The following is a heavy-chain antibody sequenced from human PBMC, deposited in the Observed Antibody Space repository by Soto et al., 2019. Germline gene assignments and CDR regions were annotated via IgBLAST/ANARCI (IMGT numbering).Heavy chain of an antibody. Sequence: QVPLVESGGGVVQPGRSLRLACAASGFTFSSYGMHWVRQAPGKGLAWVAVIWYDGSNKYYADSVKGRFTITRDNSKNTLYWQMSSLRAEDTAVYYWAREAIMGAESNYWGKGTLCTASS. CDR2: IWYDGSNK. CDR3: AREAIMGAESNY. V-gene: IGHV3-33*01. D-gene: IGHD1-26*01. CDR1: GFTFSSYG. J-gene: IGHJ4*02.